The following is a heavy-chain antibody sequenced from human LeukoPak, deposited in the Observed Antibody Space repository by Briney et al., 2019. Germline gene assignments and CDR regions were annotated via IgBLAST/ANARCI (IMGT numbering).Heavy chain of an antibody. D-gene: IGHD2-15*01. CDR2: INPSGGST. CDR3: AREPKLIGGFDY. Sequence: ASVKVSCKASGYTFTSYYMHWVRQAPGQGLEWMGIINPSGGSTSYAQKFQGRVTVTRDTSTSTVYMELSSLRSEDTAVYYCAREPKLIGGFDYWGQGTLVTVSS. J-gene: IGHJ4*02. CDR1: GYTFTSYY. V-gene: IGHV1-46*01.